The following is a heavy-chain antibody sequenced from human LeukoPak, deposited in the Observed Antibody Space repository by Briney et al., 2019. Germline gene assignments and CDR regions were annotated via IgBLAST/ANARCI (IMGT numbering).Heavy chain of an antibody. J-gene: IGHJ6*03. Sequence: SETLSLTCTVSGGSISSSNYYWGWIRQPPGKGLEWIVTIYYSGTTYYNPSLESRVTIFEDTSKNQFSLMLTSVTAADTAVYYCARQISDYYYYYMDVWGKGTTVTVSS. D-gene: IGHD2-15*01. CDR3: ARQISDYYYYYMDV. V-gene: IGHV4-39*01. CDR1: GGSISSSNYY. CDR2: IYYSGTT.